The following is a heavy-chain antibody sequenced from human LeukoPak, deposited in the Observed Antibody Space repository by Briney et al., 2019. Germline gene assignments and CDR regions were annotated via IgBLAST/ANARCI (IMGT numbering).Heavy chain of an antibody. Sequence: SETLSLTCTVSGGSISSYYWSWIRQPPGKGLEWIGYIYHSGSTYYNPSLKSRVTISVDRSKTQFSLKLSSVTAADTAVYYCARATYYYDSSGYLDYWGQGTLVTVSS. CDR1: GGSISSYY. D-gene: IGHD3-22*01. CDR2: IYHSGST. J-gene: IGHJ4*02. CDR3: ARATYYYDSSGYLDY. V-gene: IGHV4-59*12.